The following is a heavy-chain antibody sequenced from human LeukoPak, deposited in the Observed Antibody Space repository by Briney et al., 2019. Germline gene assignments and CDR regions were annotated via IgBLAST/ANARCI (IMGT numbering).Heavy chain of an antibody. CDR2: TYYRSKWYN. J-gene: IGHJ5*02. CDR1: GDSVSSNSAA. D-gene: IGHD3-16*01. CDR3: ARVSSVGLRFGNWFDP. V-gene: IGHV6-1*01. Sequence: SQTLSLTCAISGDSVSSNSAAWNWIRQSPSRGLEWLGRTYYRSKWYNDYAVSVKSRITINPDTSKNQFSLQLNSVTPEDTAVYYCARVSSVGLRFGNWFDPWGQGTLVTVSS.